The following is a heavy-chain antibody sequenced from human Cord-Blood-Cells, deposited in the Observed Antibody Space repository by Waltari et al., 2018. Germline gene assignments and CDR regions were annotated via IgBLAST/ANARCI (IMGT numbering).Heavy chain of an antibody. J-gene: IGHJ3*02. V-gene: IGHV1-69*01. CDR1: GGTFSSYA. CDR2: IIPICGTA. Sequence: QVQLVQSGAEVKKPGSSVQVSCKASGGTFSSYAISWVRQAPGKGLEWMGGIIPICGTANNAQKFQGRVTITADESTSTAYMELSSLRSEDTAVYYCASGYCTNGVCYDAFDIWGQGTMVTVSS. CDR3: ASGYCTNGVCYDAFDI. D-gene: IGHD2-8*01.